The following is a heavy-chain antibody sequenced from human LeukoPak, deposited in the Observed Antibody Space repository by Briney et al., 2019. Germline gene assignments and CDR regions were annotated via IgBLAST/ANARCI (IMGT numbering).Heavy chain of an antibody. Sequence: PGGSLRLSCTASGFTFSSYGMHWVRQAPGKGLEWVSYISSSSSTTYYADSVKGRFTISRDNAKNSLYLQINSLRAEDTAVYYCARGQPTFYWGQGTLVTVSS. CDR1: GFTFSSYG. J-gene: IGHJ4*02. CDR3: ARGQPTFY. D-gene: IGHD6-13*01. CDR2: ISSSSSTT. V-gene: IGHV3-48*01.